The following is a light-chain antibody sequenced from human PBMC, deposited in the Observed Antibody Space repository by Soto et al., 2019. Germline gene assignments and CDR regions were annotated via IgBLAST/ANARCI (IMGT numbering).Light chain of an antibody. J-gene: IGKJ1*01. V-gene: IGKV1-27*01. CDR2: AAS. CDR3: QKYNSAPRT. CDR1: QGISNY. Sequence: DIQMTQSPSSLSASVGDRVTITCRASQGISNYLAWYQQRPGKVPKLLIYAASTLQSGVPSRFSGSGSGTDFTLTISSLQHEDVATYYCQKYNSAPRTFGQGNKFELK.